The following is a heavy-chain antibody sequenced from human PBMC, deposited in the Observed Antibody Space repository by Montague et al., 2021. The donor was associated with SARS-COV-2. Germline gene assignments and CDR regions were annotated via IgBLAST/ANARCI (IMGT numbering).Heavy chain of an antibody. V-gene: IGHV6-1*01. CDR1: GDSVWSNTAA. CDR3: VRDTGSAQAGFDA. J-gene: IGHJ4*02. Sequence: CAISGDSVWSNTAAWNWIRPSPSGGLERLGRTNYRSKWTSDYATSVEGRISIDPDTSKNQFFLHLRSVTPEDTGAYYCVRDTGSAQAGFDAWGQGTLVTVSS. D-gene: IGHD4-17*01. CDR2: TNYRSKWTS.